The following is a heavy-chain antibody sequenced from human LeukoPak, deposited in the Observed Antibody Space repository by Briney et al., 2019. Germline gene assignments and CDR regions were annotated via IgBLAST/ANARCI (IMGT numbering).Heavy chain of an antibody. CDR3: ARHRSSWLIDY. D-gene: IGHD6-6*01. J-gene: IGHJ4*02. V-gene: IGHV3-23*01. CDR2: ISDSGGNT. CDR1: GFTFNSYA. Sequence: GALRLSCAASGFTFNSYAMSWVRQAAWERLQWVSGISDSGGNTYYADSVRGRFTISRDNSKNTLYLQMNSLRAEDTAVYYCARHRSSWLIDYWGQGTLVTVSS.